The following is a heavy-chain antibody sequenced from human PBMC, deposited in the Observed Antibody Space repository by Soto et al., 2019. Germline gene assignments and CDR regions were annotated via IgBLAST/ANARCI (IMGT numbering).Heavy chain of an antibody. Sequence: QLQLQESGPGLVKPSETLSLTCTVSGGSISSSSYYWGWIRQPPGKGLEWIGSIYYSGSTYYNPSLKSRVTISVDTSKNQFSLKLSSVTAADTAVYYCARQGLGPPEYCQHWGQGTLVTVSS. CDR2: IYYSGST. J-gene: IGHJ1*01. D-gene: IGHD3-16*01. CDR1: GGSISSSSYY. V-gene: IGHV4-39*01. CDR3: ARQGLGPPEYCQH.